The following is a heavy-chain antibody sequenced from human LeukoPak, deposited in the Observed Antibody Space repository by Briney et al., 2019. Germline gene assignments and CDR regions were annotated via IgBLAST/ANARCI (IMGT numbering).Heavy chain of an antibody. CDR3: SGRCGPGPV. Sequence: ASVKVSCKASGYTFAAHHIHWVRQAPVQGLEWMGWILPDGRDTKYSQKFQDRMTLTTETSSKTAYMESNRLIPDDTAVYYCSGRCGPGPVWGQGNLISASP. CDR1: GYTFAAHH. V-gene: IGHV1-2*02. D-gene: IGHD2-21*01. J-gene: IGHJ4*02. CDR2: ILPDGRDT.